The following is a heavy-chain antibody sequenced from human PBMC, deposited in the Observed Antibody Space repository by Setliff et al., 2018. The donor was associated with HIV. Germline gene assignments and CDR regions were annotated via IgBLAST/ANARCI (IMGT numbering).Heavy chain of an antibody. Sequence: PGGSLRLSCAASGLTFSNYWMHWVRQAPGKGLEWVSRIDSDGSDTNYADSVRGRFTISRDNAKNTVYLQMNSLRAEDTALYYCARDSGVATIRKSALDYWGQGTLVTVSS. D-gene: IGHD5-12*01. J-gene: IGHJ4*02. V-gene: IGHV3-74*01. CDR3: ARDSGVATIRKSALDY. CDR1: GLTFSNYW. CDR2: IDSDGSDT.